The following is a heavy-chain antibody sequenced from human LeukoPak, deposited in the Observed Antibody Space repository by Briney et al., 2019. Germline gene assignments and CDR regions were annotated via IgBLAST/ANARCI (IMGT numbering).Heavy chain of an antibody. CDR3: ASTEGTSTYSAWGSYRLDY. D-gene: IGHD3-16*02. Sequence: PGGSLRLSCAASGFTFNSCAMNWLPQAPGKGLVGVSTISISGGSTSYADSVKGRFAISRDNSKNTLYLQINNLRAEDTAGYYCASTEGTSTYSAWGSYRLDYWGQGTLVTVSS. J-gene: IGHJ4*02. V-gene: IGHV3-23*01. CDR1: GFTFNSCA. CDR2: ISISGGST.